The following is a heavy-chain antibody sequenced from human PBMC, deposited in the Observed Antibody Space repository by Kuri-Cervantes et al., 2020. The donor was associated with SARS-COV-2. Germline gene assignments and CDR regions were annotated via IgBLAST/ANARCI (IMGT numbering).Heavy chain of an antibody. CDR1: GGSFSGYY. V-gene: IGHV4-34*01. D-gene: IGHD6-19*01. J-gene: IGHJ4*02. Sequence: SETPSLTCAVYGGSFSGYYWSWIRQPPGKGLEWIGEINHSGSTNYNPSLKSRVTISVDTSKNQFSLKLSSVTAADTAVYYCARDIAVASGYYFDYWGQGTLVTVSS. CDR3: ARDIAVASGYYFDY. CDR2: INHSGST.